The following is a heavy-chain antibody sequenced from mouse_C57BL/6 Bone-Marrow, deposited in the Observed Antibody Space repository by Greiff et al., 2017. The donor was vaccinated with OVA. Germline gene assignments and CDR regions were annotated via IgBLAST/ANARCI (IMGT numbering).Heavy chain of an antibody. CDR2: IYPRSGNT. J-gene: IGHJ4*01. D-gene: IGHD1-1*01. Sequence: VQLVESGAELARPGASVKLSCKASGYTFTSYGISWVKQRTGQGLEWIGEIYPRSGNTYYNEKFKGKATLTADKSSSTAYMELRSLTSEDSTVYFCARRTTVVAPYAMDYWGQGTSVTVSS. CDR1: GYTFTSYG. CDR3: ARRTTVVAPYAMDY. V-gene: IGHV1-81*01.